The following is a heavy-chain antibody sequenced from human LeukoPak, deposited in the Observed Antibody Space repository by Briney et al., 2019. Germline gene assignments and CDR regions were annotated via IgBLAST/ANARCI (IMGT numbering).Heavy chain of an antibody. D-gene: IGHD5-12*01. V-gene: IGHV4-59*01. CDR1: GGSISSYY. CDR3: ARRVATTNAVFDS. CDR2: IYYSGST. J-gene: IGHJ4*02. Sequence: TPSETLSLTCTVSGGSISSYYWSWIRQPPGKGLEWIGYIYYSGSTNYNPSLKSRVTISVDTSKNQFSLKLSSVTAADTAVYYCARRVATTNAVFDSWGQGTLVTLSS.